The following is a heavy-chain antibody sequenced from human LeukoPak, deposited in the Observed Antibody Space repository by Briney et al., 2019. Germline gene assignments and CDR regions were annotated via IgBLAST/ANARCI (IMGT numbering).Heavy chain of an antibody. V-gene: IGHV3-23*01. Sequence: GGSLRLSCAASGFTFSSYAMSWVRQAPGKGLEWVSAISGSGGSTYYADSVKGRFTISRDNSKNTLYLQMNSLRAEDTAVYYCAGRIAAAGRPHDFDYWGQGTLVTVSS. D-gene: IGHD6-13*01. CDR2: ISGSGGST. CDR3: AGRIAAAGRPHDFDY. CDR1: GFTFSSYA. J-gene: IGHJ4*02.